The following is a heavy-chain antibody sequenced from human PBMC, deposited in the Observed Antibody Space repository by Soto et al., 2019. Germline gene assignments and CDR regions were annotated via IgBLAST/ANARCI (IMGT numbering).Heavy chain of an antibody. J-gene: IGHJ5*02. D-gene: IGHD6-6*01. Sequence: ASVKVSCKASGYTFTNYGISWVRQAPRQGLEWMGWISAYNGNTNYAQKVQGRVTMTTDSSTSTAYMELRSLRSDDTAVYYCGRDRIAVRPGWFDPWGQGTLVTVS. CDR1: GYTFTNYG. CDR2: ISAYNGNT. V-gene: IGHV1-18*04. CDR3: GRDRIAVRPGWFDP.